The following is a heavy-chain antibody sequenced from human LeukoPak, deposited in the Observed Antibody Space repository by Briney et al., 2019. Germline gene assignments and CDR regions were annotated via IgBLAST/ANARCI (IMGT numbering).Heavy chain of an antibody. CDR3: ARVGTWELQRVFDY. Sequence: PGGSLRLSCAASGFTFTDYWMTWVRQVPGKGLEWVANIHKAGTESYYVDSVKGRFAISRDNAKNSLYLQFSSLRVDDTAVYYCARVGTWELQRVFDYWGQGTLVTVSS. D-gene: IGHD1-26*01. V-gene: IGHV3-7*01. J-gene: IGHJ4*02. CDR2: IHKAGTES. CDR1: GFTFTDYW.